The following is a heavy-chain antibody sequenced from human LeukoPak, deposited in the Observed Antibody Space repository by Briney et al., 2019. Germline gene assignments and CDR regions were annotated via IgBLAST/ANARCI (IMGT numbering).Heavy chain of an antibody. V-gene: IGHV4-39*01. CDR3: ATQEDEDY. D-gene: IGHD2-15*01. J-gene: IGHJ4*02. CDR1: GGSISSSSYY. CDR2: IYYSGST. Sequence: PSETLSLTCTVPGGSISSSSYYWGWIRQPPGKGLEWIGSIYYSGSTYYNPSLKSRVTISVDTSKNQFSLKLSSVTAADTAVYYCATQEDEDYWGQGTLVTVSS.